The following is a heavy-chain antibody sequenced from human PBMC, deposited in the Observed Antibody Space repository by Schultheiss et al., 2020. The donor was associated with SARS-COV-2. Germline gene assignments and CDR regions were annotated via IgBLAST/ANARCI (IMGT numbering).Heavy chain of an antibody. CDR2: ISGSGGST. CDR3: AKDPEIQLWSKDAFDI. V-gene: IGHV3-23*01. CDR1: GFTFSSYG. D-gene: IGHD5-18*01. J-gene: IGHJ3*02. Sequence: GGSLRLSCAASGFTFSSYGMHWVRQAPGKGMEWVSAISGSGGSTYYADSVKGRFTISRDNSKNTLYLQMNSLRAEDTAVYYCAKDPEIQLWSKDAFDIWGQGTMVTVSS.